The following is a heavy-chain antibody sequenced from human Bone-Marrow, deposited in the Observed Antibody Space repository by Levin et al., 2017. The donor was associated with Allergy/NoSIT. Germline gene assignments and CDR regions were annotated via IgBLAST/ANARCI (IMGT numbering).Heavy chain of an antibody. CDR3: AREPETMVRENAGIDY. J-gene: IGHJ4*02. CDR1: GYTFTSYY. CDR2: INPSGGST. Sequence: GESLKISCKASGYTFTSYYMHWVRQAPGQGLEWMGIINPSGGSTSYAQKFQGRVTMTRDTSTSTVYMELSSLRSEDTAVYYCAREPETMVRENAGIDYWGQGTLVTVSS. V-gene: IGHV1-46*03. D-gene: IGHD3-10*01.